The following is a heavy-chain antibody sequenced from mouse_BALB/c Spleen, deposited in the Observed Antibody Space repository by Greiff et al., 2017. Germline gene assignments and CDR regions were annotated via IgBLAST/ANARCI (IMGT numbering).Heavy chain of an antibody. Sequence: VQLQESGAELVRPGVSVKISCKGSGYTFTDYAMHWVKQSHAKSLEWIGVISTYYGDASYNQKFKGKATMTVDKSSSTAYMELARLTSEDSAIYYCARWGNPYAMDYWGQGTSVTVSS. J-gene: IGHJ4*01. CDR2: ISTYYGDA. CDR3: ARWGNPYAMDY. CDR1: GYTFTDYA. V-gene: IGHV1S137*01. D-gene: IGHD2-1*01.